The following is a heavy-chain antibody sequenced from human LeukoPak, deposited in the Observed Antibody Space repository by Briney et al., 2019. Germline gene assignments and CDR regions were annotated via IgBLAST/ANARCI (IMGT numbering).Heavy chain of an antibody. V-gene: IGHV1-69*13. D-gene: IGHD5-24*01. CDR1: GGTFSSYA. Sequence: ASETVSCKASGGTFSSYAISWVRQAPGQGLEWMGGIIPIFGTANYAQKFQGRVTITADESTSTAYMELSSLRSEDTAVYYCARDSRDGYNNFDYWGQGTLGSASS. CDR3: ARDSRDGYNNFDY. J-gene: IGHJ4*02. CDR2: IIPIFGTA.